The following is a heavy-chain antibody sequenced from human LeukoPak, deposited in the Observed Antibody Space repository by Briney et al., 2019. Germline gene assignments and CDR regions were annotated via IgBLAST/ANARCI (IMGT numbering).Heavy chain of an antibody. CDR1: GFTFDEYG. Sequence: GGSLRLSCAASGFTFDEYGMSWVRQAPGKGLEWVSGINWNGDDTDYADSVKGRFTISRDNAKNSLYLQMNSLRAEDTAVYYCARDYGGSSPFDYWGQGTLVTVSS. CDR3: ARDYGGSSPFDY. D-gene: IGHD4-23*01. J-gene: IGHJ4*02. V-gene: IGHV3-20*04. CDR2: INWNGDDT.